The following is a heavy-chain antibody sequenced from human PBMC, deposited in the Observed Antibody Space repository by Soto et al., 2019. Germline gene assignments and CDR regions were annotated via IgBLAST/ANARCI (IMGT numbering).Heavy chain of an antibody. Sequence: QLQLQESGPGLVKPSETLSLTCTVSGGSVSSSSYYWGWIRQPPGKGLEWIGSIYYSGSTYYNPSLKSRVTISVDTSKNQFSLKLSSVTAADTAVYYCARHPNVLRFLEWFNDYWGQGTLVTVSS. V-gene: IGHV4-39*01. CDR3: ARHPNVLRFLEWFNDY. D-gene: IGHD3-3*01. J-gene: IGHJ4*02. CDR2: IYYSGST. CDR1: GGSVSSSSYY.